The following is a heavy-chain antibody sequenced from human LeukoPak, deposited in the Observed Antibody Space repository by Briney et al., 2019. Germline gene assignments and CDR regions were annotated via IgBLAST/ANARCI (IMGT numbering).Heavy chain of an antibody. D-gene: IGHD6-13*01. V-gene: IGHV4-4*07. CDR2: IYTSGST. CDR1: GGSISSYY. Sequence: PSETLSLTCTVSGGSISSYYWSWIRQPAGKGLEWIGRIYTSGSTNYNPSLKSRVTMSVDTSKNQFSLKLSSVTAADTAVYYCARGPIAAAGLAYDYWGQGTLVTVSS. J-gene: IGHJ4*02. CDR3: ARGPIAAAGLAYDY.